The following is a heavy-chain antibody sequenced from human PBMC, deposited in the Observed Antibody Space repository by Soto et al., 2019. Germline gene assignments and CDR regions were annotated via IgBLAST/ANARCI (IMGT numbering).Heavy chain of an antibody. CDR2: IYYSGST. D-gene: IGHD4-17*01. J-gene: IGHJ6*02. CDR3: ARGTTVTAPHYYYYGMDV. CDR1: GGSINSYY. Sequence: QVQLQESGPGLVKPSETLSLTCTVSGGSINSYYWSWIRQPPGKGLEWIGYIYYSGSTNYNPSLKSRVTISVDTSNNQFSLRLCSVTTADTAVYYCARGTTVTAPHYYYYGMDVWGQGTTVTVS. V-gene: IGHV4-59*01.